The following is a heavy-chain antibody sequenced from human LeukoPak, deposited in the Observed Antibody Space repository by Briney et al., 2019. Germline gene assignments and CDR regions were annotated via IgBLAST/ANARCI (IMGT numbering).Heavy chain of an antibody. CDR2: ISYDGGNK. D-gene: IGHD6-13*01. CDR3: ATGIAAAGKGGNY. CDR1: GFTFSSYG. Sequence: GGSLRLSCAASGFTFSSYGMHWVRQAPGKGLEWVAVISYDGGNKYYADSVKGRFTISRDNSKNTLYLQMNSLRAEDTAVYYCATGIAAAGKGGNYWGQGTLVTVSS. J-gene: IGHJ4*02. V-gene: IGHV3-30*03.